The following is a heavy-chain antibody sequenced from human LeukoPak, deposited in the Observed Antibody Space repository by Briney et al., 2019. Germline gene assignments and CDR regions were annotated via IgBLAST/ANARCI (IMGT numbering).Heavy chain of an antibody. D-gene: IGHD3-22*01. V-gene: IGHV1-2*02. Sequence: ASVKVSCKASGYTFTGYYMHWARQAPGQGLGWMGWINPNSGGTNYAQKFQGRVTMTRDTSISTAYMELSRLRSDDTAVYYCARVGSSGYYLHDAFDIWGQGTMVTVSS. CDR3: ARVGSSGYYLHDAFDI. CDR2: INPNSGGT. CDR1: GYTFTGYY. J-gene: IGHJ3*02.